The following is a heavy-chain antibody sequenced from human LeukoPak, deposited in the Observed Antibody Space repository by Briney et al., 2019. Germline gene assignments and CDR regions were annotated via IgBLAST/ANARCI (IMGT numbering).Heavy chain of an antibody. D-gene: IGHD3-10*01. Sequence: PGGSLRLSCVASGFTFSTYGMHWVRQAPGKGLEWVANIKQDGSEKYYVDSVKGRFTISRDNAKNSLYLQMNSLRAEDTAVYYCARGPTMVRGVITYYFDYWGQGTLVTVSS. CDR3: ARGPTMVRGVITYYFDY. V-gene: IGHV3-7*01. CDR2: IKQDGSEK. J-gene: IGHJ4*02. CDR1: GFTFSTYG.